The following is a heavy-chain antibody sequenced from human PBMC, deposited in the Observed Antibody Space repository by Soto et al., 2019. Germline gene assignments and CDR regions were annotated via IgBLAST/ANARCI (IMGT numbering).Heavy chain of an antibody. CDR3: LKEGYSSSWYGTPLYGMDV. Sequence: PGGSLRLSCSASGFTFSSYAMHWVRQAPGKGLEYVSAISSNGGSTYYADSVKGRFTISRDNSKNTLYLQMSSLRAEDTAVYYCLKEGYSSSWYGTPLYGMDVWGQGATVTVSS. D-gene: IGHD6-13*01. V-gene: IGHV3-64D*06. CDR1: GFTFSSYA. CDR2: ISSNGGST. J-gene: IGHJ6*02.